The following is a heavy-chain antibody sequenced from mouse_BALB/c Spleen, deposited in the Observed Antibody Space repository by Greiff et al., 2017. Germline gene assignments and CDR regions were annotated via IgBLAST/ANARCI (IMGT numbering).Heavy chain of an antibody. D-gene: IGHD2-3*01. CDR1: GSTFTEYI. V-gene: IGHV1-62-2*01. J-gene: IGHJ3*01. CDR2: FSPGSGSI. Sequence: QVQLQQSGAGLVKPGASLKLSGRPSGSTFTEYIIHGVKRRSGRGLEWIGWFSPGSGSIKYNEKFKDKATLTADKSSSTVYMELSRLTSEDSAVYFCARHEDGYYWFAYWGQGTLVTVSA. CDR3: ARHEDGYYWFAY.